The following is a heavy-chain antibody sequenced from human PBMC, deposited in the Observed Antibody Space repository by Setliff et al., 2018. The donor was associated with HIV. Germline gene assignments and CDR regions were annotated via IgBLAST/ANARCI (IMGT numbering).Heavy chain of an antibody. Sequence: PGGSLRLSCAASGFTFSRYAMTWVRQAPGKGLEWVAYISAGSSLIYYVESVEGRFTISRDNAKNSLYLQMNTLRAEDTAVYYCAREGITGTTLHPYWGQGTLVTVSS. V-gene: IGHV3-48*01. D-gene: IGHD1-7*01. CDR2: ISAGSSLI. CDR3: AREGITGTTLHPY. CDR1: GFTFSRYA. J-gene: IGHJ4*02.